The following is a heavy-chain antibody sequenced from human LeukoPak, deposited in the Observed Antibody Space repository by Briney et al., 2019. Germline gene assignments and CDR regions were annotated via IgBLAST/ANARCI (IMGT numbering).Heavy chain of an antibody. CDR2: ISSSSSTI. J-gene: IGHJ4*02. CDR3: AREGYSPY. V-gene: IGHV3-48*01. Sequence: GGSLRLSCEASGFTFSSYEMNWVRQTPGKGLEWVSYISSSSSTIYYADSVKGRFTISRDNAKNSLSLQMNSLRAEDTAVYYCAREGYSPYWGQGTLVTVSS. D-gene: IGHD6-13*01. CDR1: GFTFSSYE.